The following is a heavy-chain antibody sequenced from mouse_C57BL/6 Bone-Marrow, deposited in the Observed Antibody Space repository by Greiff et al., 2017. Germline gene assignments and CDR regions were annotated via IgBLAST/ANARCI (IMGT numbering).Heavy chain of an antibody. V-gene: IGHV5-6*01. J-gene: IGHJ1*03. CDR3: ARHDGYFWYFDV. CDR2: ISSGGSYT. CDR1: GFTFSSYG. Sequence: EVKLMESGGDLVKPGGSLKLSCAASGFTFSSYGMSWVRQTPDKRLEWVATISSGGSYTYYPDSVKGRFTISRDNAKHTLYLQMSSLKSEDTAMYYCARHDGYFWYFDVWGTGTTVTGSS. D-gene: IGHD2-3*01.